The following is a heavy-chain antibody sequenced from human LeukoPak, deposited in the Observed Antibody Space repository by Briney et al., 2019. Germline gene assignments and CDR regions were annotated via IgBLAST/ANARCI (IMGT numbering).Heavy chain of an antibody. D-gene: IGHD2-21*02. Sequence: GGSLRLSCAASGFTFSNYNMNWVRQAPGKGPEWVGRIKSKTDGGTTDYAAPVKGRFTISRDDSKNTLYLQMNSLKTEDTAVYYCTIDAFKWMRRWGDYDSLDYWGQGTLVTVSS. CDR1: GFTFSNYN. V-gene: IGHV3-15*01. CDR2: IKSKTDGGTT. J-gene: IGHJ4*02. CDR3: TIDAFKWMRRWGDYDSLDY.